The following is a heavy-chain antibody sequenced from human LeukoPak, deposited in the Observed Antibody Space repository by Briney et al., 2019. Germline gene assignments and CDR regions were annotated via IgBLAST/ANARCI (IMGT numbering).Heavy chain of an antibody. J-gene: IGHJ4*02. CDR2: IYTDGGT. D-gene: IGHD6-13*01. CDR1: GFTVSSNY. CDR3: AIFRWGSTWYYADH. Sequence: PGGSLRLSCIGSGFTVSSNYMTRVRQAPGKGLEWLSLIYTDGGTNYAGSVKGRFTISRDNSKNTLYLQMNSLTADDTAVYYCAIFRWGSTWYYADHWGQGTLVTVSS. V-gene: IGHV3-53*01.